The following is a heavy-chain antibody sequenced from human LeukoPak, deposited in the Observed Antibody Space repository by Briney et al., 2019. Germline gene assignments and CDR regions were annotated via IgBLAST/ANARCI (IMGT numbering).Heavy chain of an antibody. J-gene: IGHJ4*02. Sequence: GGSLTLSCAASGFTFSSFAMTGVRQAPGRGLEWVSAISGSGGSTYYADSVKGRFTISRDNAKNSLYLQINGLRAEDTAVYYCARAHLSDMYVWESYREYYFDYWGQGTLVTVSS. CDR1: GFTFSSFA. D-gene: IGHD3-16*02. V-gene: IGHV3-23*01. CDR3: ARAHLSDMYVWESYREYYFDY. CDR2: ISGSGGST.